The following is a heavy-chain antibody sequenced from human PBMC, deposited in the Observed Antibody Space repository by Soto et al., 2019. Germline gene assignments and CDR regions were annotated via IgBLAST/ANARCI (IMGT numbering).Heavy chain of an antibody. D-gene: IGHD3-22*01. CDR3: ARAHYDSSGSVGGFDI. Sequence: ASVKVSCKASGYTFTSYYMHWVRQAPGQGLEWMGIINPSGGSTSYAQKFQGRVTMTRDTSTSTVYMELSSLRSEDTAVYYCARAHYDSSGSVGGFDIWGEGTMFTASS. CDR1: GYTFTSYY. V-gene: IGHV1-46*01. CDR2: INPSGGST. J-gene: IGHJ3*02.